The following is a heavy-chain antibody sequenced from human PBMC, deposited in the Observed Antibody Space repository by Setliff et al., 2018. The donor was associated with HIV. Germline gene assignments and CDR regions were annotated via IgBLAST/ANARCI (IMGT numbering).Heavy chain of an antibody. V-gene: IGHV3-23*01. Sequence: GGSLRLSCAASGFTFSSYAMSWVRQAPGKGLEWVPGISGSGGSTYYADSVKGRFTISRDNSKNTLYLQMNSLRAEDTAVYYCAEADRGYGRNWFDPWGQGTLVTVSS. D-gene: IGHD4-17*01. CDR3: AEADRGYGRNWFDP. J-gene: IGHJ5*02. CDR2: ISGSGGST. CDR1: GFTFSSYA.